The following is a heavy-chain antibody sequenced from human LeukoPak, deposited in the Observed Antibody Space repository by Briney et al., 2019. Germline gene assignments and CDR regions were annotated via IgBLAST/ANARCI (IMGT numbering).Heavy chain of an antibody. CDR3: AKVTDSSGYFPSDY. V-gene: IGHV3-33*06. CDR2: IWYDGSNK. Sequence: GRSLRLSCAASGFTFSRHAMHWVRQAPGKGLEWVAVIWYDGSNKYYADSVKGRSTLSRDNYNNTLYLQMNSLRADDTAVYYGAKVTDSSGYFPSDYWGQGTLVSVSS. J-gene: IGHJ4*02. CDR1: GFTFSRHA. D-gene: IGHD3-22*01.